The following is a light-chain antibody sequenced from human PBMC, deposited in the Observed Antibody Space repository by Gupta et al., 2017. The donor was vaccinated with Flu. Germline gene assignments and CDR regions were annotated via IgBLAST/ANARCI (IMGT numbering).Light chain of an antibody. Sequence: SIAISCTGTNNDIGAYKFVSWYHQHSGKLPKLIIYEISGRPSGVSDRFSGSKSGNTASLTISGLQADDEAIYYCASFTSSSTLLFGGGTKLTVL. V-gene: IGLV2-14*03. CDR3: ASFTSSSTLL. CDR1: NNDIGAYKF. CDR2: EIS. J-gene: IGLJ2*01.